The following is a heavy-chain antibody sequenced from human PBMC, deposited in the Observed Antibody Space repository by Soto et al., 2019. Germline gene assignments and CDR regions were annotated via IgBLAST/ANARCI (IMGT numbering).Heavy chain of an antibody. CDR2: ISDYGRI. CDR3: ARGGVEPFDY. D-gene: IGHD3-10*01. V-gene: IGHV3-74*01. J-gene: IGHJ4*02. Sequence: VQLVESGGGLVQPGGSLRLSCAASGFTFRNYWMHWVRHAPGKGLVWVSRISDYGRINYADYVKGRFTISRDDAKSELYLQMHNLRAEDTAVYYCARGGVEPFDYWGQGALVTVSS. CDR1: GFTFRNYW.